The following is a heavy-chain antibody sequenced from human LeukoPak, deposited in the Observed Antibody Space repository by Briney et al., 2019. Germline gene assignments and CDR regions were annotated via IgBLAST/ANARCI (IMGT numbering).Heavy chain of an antibody. CDR2: IDGTNAYI. CDR1: GFNFTTYR. D-gene: IGHD4-17*01. V-gene: IGHV3-21*01. J-gene: IGHJ5*02. Sequence: GGSLRLSCAASGFNFTTYRMIWVHQAQGKGMEWVSAIDGTNAYIDYADSVKGRFTISRDKTKNSLYLQMSSLSAEDTALYYCVKGFDYGDLRSNWFDPWGQGTLVTVSS. CDR3: VKGFDYGDLRSNWFDP.